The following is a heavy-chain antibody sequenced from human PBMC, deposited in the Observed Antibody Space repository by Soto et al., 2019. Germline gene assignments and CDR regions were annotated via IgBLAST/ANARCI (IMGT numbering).Heavy chain of an antibody. CDR1: GFTVTTNY. D-gene: IGHD2-15*01. V-gene: IGHV3-66*01. CDR2: TFSGGST. J-gene: IGHJ3*02. Sequence: PGGSLRLSCLASGFTVTTNYMIWVRQPPGKGLEWVSTTFSGGSTNYADSVRGRFSISRDNAKNSLYLQMNSLRAEDTAVYYCARVPVVARAFDIWGQGTMVTVSS. CDR3: ARVPVVARAFDI.